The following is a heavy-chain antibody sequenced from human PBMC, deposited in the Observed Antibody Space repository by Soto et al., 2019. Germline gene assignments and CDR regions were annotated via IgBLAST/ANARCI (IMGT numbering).Heavy chain of an antibody. CDR1: GFSLRTSGVS. CDR2: IYWDDDQ. CDR3: AHSSRYSAFDI. J-gene: IGHJ3*02. D-gene: IGHD2-15*01. V-gene: IGHV2-5*02. Sequence: QITLKESGPTLVKDTQTLTLTCTFSGFSLRTSGVSVGWIRQPPGKALEWLELIYWDDDQRYSPSLRNRLTITKDTSKNQVVLTMTNVDPVDTATFYCAHSSRYSAFDIWGPGTLVTVSS.